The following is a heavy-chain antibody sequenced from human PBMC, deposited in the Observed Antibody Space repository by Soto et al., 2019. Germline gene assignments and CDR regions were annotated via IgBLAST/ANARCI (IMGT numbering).Heavy chain of an antibody. Sequence: GGSLRLSCAASGFTFDDYAMHWVRQAPGKGLEWVSGTSWNSGSIGYADSVKGRFTISRDNAKNSLYLQMNSLRAEDTALYYCAKDGPGYGQTNYFDYWGQGTLVTVSS. D-gene: IGHD3-16*01. V-gene: IGHV3-9*01. J-gene: IGHJ4*02. CDR1: GFTFDDYA. CDR3: AKDGPGYGQTNYFDY. CDR2: TSWNSGSI.